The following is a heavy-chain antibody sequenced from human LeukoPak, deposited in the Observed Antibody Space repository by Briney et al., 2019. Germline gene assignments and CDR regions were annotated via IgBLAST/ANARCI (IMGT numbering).Heavy chain of an antibody. D-gene: IGHD3-3*01. J-gene: IGHJ3*02. V-gene: IGHV3-30*04. CDR1: GFTFSSYA. CDR3: ARDQGGRFWSGYYLSHHDAFDI. Sequence: WGSLRPSCAASGFTFSSYAMHWVRQAPGKGLEWVAVISYDGSNKYYADSVKGGFTISRDNSKNALYLQMNSLRAEDTAVYYCARDQGGRFWSGYYLSHHDAFDIWGQGTMVTVSS. CDR2: ISYDGSNK.